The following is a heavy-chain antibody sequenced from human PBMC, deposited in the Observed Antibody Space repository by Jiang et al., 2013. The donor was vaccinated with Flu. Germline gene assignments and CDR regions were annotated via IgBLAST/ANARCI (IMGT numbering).Heavy chain of an antibody. CDR3: AREQGYSYGYDY. CDR2: INAGNGNT. V-gene: IGHV1-3*01. D-gene: IGHD5-18*01. J-gene: IGHJ4*02. CDR1: GYTFTSYP. Sequence: GAEVKKPGASVKVSCKASGYTFTSYPMHWVRQAPGQRLEWMGWINAGNGNTKYSQKFQGRVTITRDTSASTGYMELNSLRSEDTAVYYCAREQGYSYGYDYWGQGTLVTVSS.